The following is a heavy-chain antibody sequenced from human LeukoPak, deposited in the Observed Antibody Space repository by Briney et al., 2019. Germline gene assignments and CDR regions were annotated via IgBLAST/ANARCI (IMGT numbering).Heavy chain of an antibody. CDR3: VKDRVGTWEPIDY. J-gene: IGHJ4*02. CDR2: ISGSGDTT. Sequence: GGSLRLSCAASGFTFSSCVMSWVRQAPGKGLEWVSAISGSGDTTYYAESVRGRFTISRDISKNTLYLQMNSLRVEDTAVYYCVKDRVGTWEPIDYWGQGTLVTVSS. V-gene: IGHV3-23*01. D-gene: IGHD1-26*01. CDR1: GFTFSSCV.